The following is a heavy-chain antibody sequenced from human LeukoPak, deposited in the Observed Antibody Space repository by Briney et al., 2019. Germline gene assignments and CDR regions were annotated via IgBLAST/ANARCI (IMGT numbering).Heavy chain of an antibody. D-gene: IGHD3-3*02. CDR3: ASSNHFWSGYYLLDY. J-gene: IGHJ4*02. CDR1: GGSFSGYD. Sequence: SETLSLTCAVYGGSFSGYDWSWIRQSPGMGLEWIGEIDHSGSTNYNPSLKSRVTISVDTSKNQFSLEVNSVTAADTAVYYFASSNHFWSGYYLLDYWGQGTLVTVSS. V-gene: IGHV4-34*01. CDR2: IDHSGST.